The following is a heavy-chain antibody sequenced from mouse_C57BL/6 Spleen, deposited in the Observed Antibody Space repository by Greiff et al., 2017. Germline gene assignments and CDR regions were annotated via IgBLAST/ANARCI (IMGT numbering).Heavy chain of an antibody. CDR3: ARDLSYYYGSRSFDY. Sequence: VQLQQSGPELVKPGASVKISCKASGYTFTDYYMNWVKQSHGKSLEWIGDINPNNGGTSYNQKFKGKASLTVDKSSSTAYMELRSLTSEDSAVYYCARDLSYYYGSRSFDYWGQGTTLTVSS. V-gene: IGHV1-26*01. CDR1: GYTFTDYY. CDR2: INPNNGGT. D-gene: IGHD1-1*01. J-gene: IGHJ2*01.